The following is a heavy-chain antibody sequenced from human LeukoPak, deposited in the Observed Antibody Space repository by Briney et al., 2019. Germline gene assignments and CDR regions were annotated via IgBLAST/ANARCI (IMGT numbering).Heavy chain of an antibody. V-gene: IGHV3-30*02. CDR3: AKDRCSISNCREAFEI. Sequence: GGSLRLSCAVSGFTFGRYGMHWIRQAPGKGMEWLTFIWYDDKNDQEYAESVKGRFTISRDNSKNTLYLQMNSLRTEDTAMYYCAKDRCSISNCREAFEIWGQGTSVTVSS. J-gene: IGHJ3*02. D-gene: IGHD2-2*01. CDR1: GFTFGRYG. CDR2: IWYDDKNDQ.